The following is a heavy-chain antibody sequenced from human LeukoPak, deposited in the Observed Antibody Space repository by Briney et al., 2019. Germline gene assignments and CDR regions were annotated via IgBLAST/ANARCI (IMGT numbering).Heavy chain of an antibody. J-gene: IGHJ4*02. CDR2: IGAYNGNT. CDR1: GYTFTSYG. CDR3: AREGLAYYYDSSGYYYAVDY. V-gene: IGHV1-18*01. Sequence: ASVKVSCKASGYTFTSYGISWVRQAPGQGLKWMGWIGAYNGNTNYAQKLQGRVTMTTDTSTSTAYMELRSLRSDDTAVYYCAREGLAYYYDSSGYYYAVDYWGQGTLVTVSS. D-gene: IGHD3-22*01.